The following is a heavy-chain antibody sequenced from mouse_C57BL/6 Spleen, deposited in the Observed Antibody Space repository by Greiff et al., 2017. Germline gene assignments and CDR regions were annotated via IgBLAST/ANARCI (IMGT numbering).Heavy chain of an antibody. Sequence: DVHLVESGAELVKPGASVKLSCTASGFNIKDYYMHWVKQRTEQGLEWIGRIDPEDGETKYAPKFQGKATITADTSSNTAYLQLSSLTSEDAAVYYCARRDYDGYDGGYFDVWGTGTTVTVSS. CDR2: IDPEDGET. CDR3: ARRDYDGYDGGYFDV. V-gene: IGHV14-2*01. J-gene: IGHJ1*03. CDR1: GFNIKDYY. D-gene: IGHD2-3*01.